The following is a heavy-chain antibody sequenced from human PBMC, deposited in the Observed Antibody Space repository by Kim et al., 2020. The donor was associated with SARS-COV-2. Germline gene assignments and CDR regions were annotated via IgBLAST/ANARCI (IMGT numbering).Heavy chain of an antibody. CDR3: ARRIAAAGTCDY. D-gene: IGHD6-13*01. CDR2: IYYSGST. J-gene: IGHJ4*02. V-gene: IGHV4-39*01. CDR1: GGSISSSSYY. Sequence: SETLSLTCTVSGGSISSSSYYWGWIRQPPGKGLEWIGSIYYSGSTYYNPSLKSRVTISVDTSKNQFSLKLSSVTAADTAVYYCARRIAAAGTCDYWGQGTLVPVSS.